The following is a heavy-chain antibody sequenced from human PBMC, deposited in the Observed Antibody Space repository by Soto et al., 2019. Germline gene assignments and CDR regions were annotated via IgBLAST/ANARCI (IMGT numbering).Heavy chain of an antibody. CDR3: ARSLSSGYSGPAWFDP. Sequence: ASVKVCCKDSGYTFATYAIHWVRQATKQRLEWMGWINAGNGDTGHSQKFQGRITITSDTSASTAYMELSSLRSEDTAVYYCARSLSSGYSGPAWFDPWGQGSLVTVSS. V-gene: IGHV1-3*01. CDR1: GYTFATYA. CDR2: INAGNGDT. D-gene: IGHD5-12*01. J-gene: IGHJ5*02.